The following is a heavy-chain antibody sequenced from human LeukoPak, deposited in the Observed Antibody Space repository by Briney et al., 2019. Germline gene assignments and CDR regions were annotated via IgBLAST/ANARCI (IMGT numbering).Heavy chain of an antibody. V-gene: IGHV3-23*01. Sequence: GGSLRLSCAASGFTFRSYAMSWVRQAPGKGLEWVSSISGSGGSTYYADSVKGRFTISRDNSKNTLYLQMNSLRAEDTAIYYCARRLDLGSIVVVVAATGCFDYWGQGTLVTVSS. D-gene: IGHD2-15*01. CDR2: ISGSGGST. CDR3: ARRLDLGSIVVVVAATGCFDY. CDR1: GFTFRSYA. J-gene: IGHJ4*02.